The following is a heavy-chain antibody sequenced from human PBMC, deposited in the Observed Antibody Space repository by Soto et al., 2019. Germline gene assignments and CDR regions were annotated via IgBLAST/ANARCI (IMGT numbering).Heavy chain of an antibody. J-gene: IGHJ5*02. CDR1: GYTFTNYD. D-gene: IGHD3-16*01. CDR2: MNPDSGNT. CDR3: ARGRFRRTWFDP. V-gene: IGHV1-8*01. Sequence: QVQLVQSGAEVKKPGASVKVSCKASGYTFTNYDIHWVRQATGQGLEWMGWMNPDSGNTGQSKQFQGRVTMTRDTAVSTAYLGLSSLSSEDTAVYYCARGRFRRTWFDPWGPGTLVTVSS.